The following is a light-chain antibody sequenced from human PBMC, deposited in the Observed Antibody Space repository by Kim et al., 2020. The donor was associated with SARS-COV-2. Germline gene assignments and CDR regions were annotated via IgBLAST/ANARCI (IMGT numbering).Light chain of an antibody. Sequence: DIQMTQSPSTLSASIGDRVTITCRASQNINNWLAWYQQKPGKAPNLLIYETSSLESGVPSKFSGSGSGTEFTLTISSLQPDDFATYYCQQYDSYPLTFGGGTKVDIK. J-gene: IGKJ4*01. CDR3: QQYDSYPLT. CDR1: QNINNW. V-gene: IGKV1-5*03. CDR2: ETS.